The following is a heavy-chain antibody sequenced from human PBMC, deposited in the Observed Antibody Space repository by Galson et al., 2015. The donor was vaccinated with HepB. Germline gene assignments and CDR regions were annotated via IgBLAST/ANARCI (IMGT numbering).Heavy chain of an antibody. D-gene: IGHD1-26*01. CDR3: AGAKDSGMQHGDAFDI. CDR1: GYTFTSYG. V-gene: IGHV1-18*01. CDR2: ISAYNGNT. Sequence: QSGAEVKKPGASVKVSCKASGYTFTSYGISWVRQAPGQGLEWMGWISAYNGNTNYAQKLQGRVTITTDTSTSTAYMELRSLRSDDTAVYYCAGAKDSGMQHGDAFDIWGQGTMVTVSS. J-gene: IGHJ3*02.